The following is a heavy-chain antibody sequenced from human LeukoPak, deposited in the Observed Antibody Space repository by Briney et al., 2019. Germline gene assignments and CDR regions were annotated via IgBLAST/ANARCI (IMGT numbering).Heavy chain of an antibody. J-gene: IGHJ4*02. V-gene: IGHV3-9*01. CDR2: ISWNSGSI. CDR3: AKVMGAFDYGDYFDY. CDR1: GFTFDDYA. Sequence: PGGSLRLSCAASGFTFDDYAMHWVRHAPGKGLEWVSGISWNSGSIGYADSVKGRFTISRDNAKNSLYLQMNSLRAEDTALYYCAKVMGAFDYGDYFDYWGQGTLVTVSS. D-gene: IGHD4-17*01.